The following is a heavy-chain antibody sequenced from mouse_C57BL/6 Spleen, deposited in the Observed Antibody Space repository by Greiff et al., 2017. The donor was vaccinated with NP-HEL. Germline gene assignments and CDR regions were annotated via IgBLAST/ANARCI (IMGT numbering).Heavy chain of an antibody. CDR3: ARGVYYDYEAWFAY. CDR1: GYTFTSYW. J-gene: IGHJ3*01. V-gene: IGHV1-72*01. Sequence: QVHVKQPGAELVKPGASVKLSCKASGYTFTSYWMHWVKQRPGRGLEWIGRIDPNSGGTKYNEKFKSKATLTVDKPSSTAYMQLSSLTSEDSAVYYCARGVYYDYEAWFAYWGQGTLVTVSA. D-gene: IGHD2-4*01. CDR2: IDPNSGGT.